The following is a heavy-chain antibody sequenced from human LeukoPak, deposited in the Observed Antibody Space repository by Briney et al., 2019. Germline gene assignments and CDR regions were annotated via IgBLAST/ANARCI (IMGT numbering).Heavy chain of an antibody. V-gene: IGHV4-34*01. CDR2: INHSGST. CDR3: ARIDITMVRGAAKAGMDV. Sequence: SETLSLTCAVYGGSFSGYCWSWIRQPPGKGLEWIGEINHSGSTNYNPSLKSRVTISVDTSKNQFSLKLSSVTAADTAVYYCARIDITMVRGAAKAGMDVWGKGTTVTVSS. J-gene: IGHJ6*04. D-gene: IGHD3-10*01. CDR1: GGSFSGYC.